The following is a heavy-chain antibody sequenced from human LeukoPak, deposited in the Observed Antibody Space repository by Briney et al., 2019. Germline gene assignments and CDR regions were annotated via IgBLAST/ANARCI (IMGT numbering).Heavy chain of an antibody. CDR1: GGSIGSSSYY. CDR3: SRRPAYYYDSSGQHDY. CDR2: IYYSGST. V-gene: IGHV4-39*01. D-gene: IGHD3-22*01. Sequence: SETLSLACTVSGGSIGSSSYYWGWIRQPPGKGLEWIGSIYYSGSTYYNPSLKSRVTISVDTSKNQFSLKLSSVTAADTAVYYCSRRPAYYYDSSGQHDYWGQGTLVTVSS. J-gene: IGHJ4*02.